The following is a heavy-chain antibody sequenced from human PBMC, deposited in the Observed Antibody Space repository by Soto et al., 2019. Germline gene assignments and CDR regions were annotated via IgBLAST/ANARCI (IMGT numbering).Heavy chain of an antibody. CDR2: ISSHNGNT. Sequence: QVQLVQSGDEVKQPGASVKVSCKASGSTITAHGISWVRQAPGQGLEWMAWISSHNGNTYYAQNLQGRVTMTTDTSTSTAYMELRSLRSDDTAVYYCASSSIAAAGPFDYWGQGALVTVSS. V-gene: IGHV1-18*01. CDR3: ASSSIAAAGPFDY. J-gene: IGHJ4*02. D-gene: IGHD6-13*01. CDR1: GSTITAHG.